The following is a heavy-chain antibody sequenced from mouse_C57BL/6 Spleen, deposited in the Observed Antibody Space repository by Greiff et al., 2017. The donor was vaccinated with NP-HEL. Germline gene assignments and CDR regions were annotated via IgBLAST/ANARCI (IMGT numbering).Heavy chain of an antibody. CDR2: ISSGSSTI. CDR3: ARGANWNWYFDV. D-gene: IGHD4-1*01. J-gene: IGHJ1*03. CDR1: GFTFSDYG. Sequence: EVKLMESGGGLVKPGGSLKLSCAASGFTFSDYGMHWVRQAPEKGLEWVAYISSGSSTIYYVDTVKGRFTISRDNAKNTLFLQMTSLRSEDTAMYYCARGANWNWYFDVWGTGTTVTVSS. V-gene: IGHV5-17*01.